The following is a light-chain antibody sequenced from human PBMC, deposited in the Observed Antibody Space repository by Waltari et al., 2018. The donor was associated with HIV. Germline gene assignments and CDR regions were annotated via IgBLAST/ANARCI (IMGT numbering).Light chain of an antibody. J-gene: IGLJ3*02. CDR1: TANIGTNN. V-gene: IGLV1-44*01. CDR3: SAWDESLGAWM. Sequence: QSVLTQPPPASGTPGQRIIISCSRSTANIGTNNVHWYQQPPGTTPRPLMHLNRRRPSGVPDRFAGSRSGTSASLAISGLQSEDEADYYCSAWDESLGAWMFGGGTKLTVL. CDR2: LNR.